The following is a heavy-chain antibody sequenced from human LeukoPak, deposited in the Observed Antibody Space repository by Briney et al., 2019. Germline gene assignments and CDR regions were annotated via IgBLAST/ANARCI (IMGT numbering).Heavy chain of an antibody. V-gene: IGHV4-4*07. D-gene: IGHD1-7*01. J-gene: IGHJ5*02. CDR1: GDSISSYH. CDR2: IYTSRST. Sequence: SETLSLTCTVSGDSISSYHWNWIRQPAGKGLEWIGRIYTSRSTNYNPSLKSRVTMSIDASKNQFSLKLNSVTAADTAMYYCAGDLVEGTTTWGQGTLVTVSS. CDR3: AGDLVEGTTT.